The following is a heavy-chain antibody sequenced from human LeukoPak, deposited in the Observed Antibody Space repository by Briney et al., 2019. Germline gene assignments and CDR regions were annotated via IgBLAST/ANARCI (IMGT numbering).Heavy chain of an antibody. CDR2: INHSGST. CDR3: ARVRGEYGMDV. V-gene: IGHV4-34*01. Sequence: ETLSLTCAVYGGSFSGYYWSWIRQPPGKGLEWIGEINHSGSTNYNPSLKSRVTISVDTSKNQFSLKLSSVTAADTAVYYCARVRGEYGMDVWGQGTTVTVSS. D-gene: IGHD3-10*01. J-gene: IGHJ6*02. CDR1: GGSFSGYY.